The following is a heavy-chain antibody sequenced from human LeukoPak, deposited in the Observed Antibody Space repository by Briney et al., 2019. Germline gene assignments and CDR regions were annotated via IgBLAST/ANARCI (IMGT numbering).Heavy chain of an antibody. D-gene: IGHD2-2*01. CDR3: ARAFPCSSTSCSNWFDP. CDR1: TESLSAYY. CDR2: INHGGST. Sequence: PSETLSLTCAVYTESLSAYYWSWIRQPPGKGLEWIGEINHGGSTNYNPSLKSRVTISVDTSKNQFSLKLSSVTAADTAVYYCARAFPCSSTSCSNWFDPWGQGTLVTVSS. J-gene: IGHJ5*02. V-gene: IGHV4-34*01.